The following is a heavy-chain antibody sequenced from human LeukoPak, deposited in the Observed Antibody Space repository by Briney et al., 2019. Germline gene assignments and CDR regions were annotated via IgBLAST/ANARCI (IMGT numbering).Heavy chain of an antibody. CDR2: MNPNSGNT. Sequence: RASVKVSCKASGYTFTNYGITWVRQAPGQGLEWMGWMNPNSGNTGYAQKFQGRVTITRNTSISTAYMELSSLRSEGTAVYYCARGVQQLAYYDAFDIWGQGTMVTVSS. CDR3: ARGVQQLAYYDAFDI. CDR1: GYTFTNYG. V-gene: IGHV1-8*01. J-gene: IGHJ3*02. D-gene: IGHD6-13*01.